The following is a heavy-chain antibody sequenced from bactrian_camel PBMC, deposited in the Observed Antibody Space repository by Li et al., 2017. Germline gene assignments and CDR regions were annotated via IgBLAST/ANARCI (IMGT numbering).Heavy chain of an antibody. V-gene: IGHV3S40*01. D-gene: IGHD5*01. J-gene: IGHJ4*01. Sequence: VQLVESGGGLVQPGGSLRLSCAASGFTFNTADMSWVRQAPGKALEWVSTINARGVNIYYTDSVKGRFTISRDNAKNTLYLQLNSLKTEDTAMYYCAKHGGWYGLWKWEYDYWGQGTQVTVS. CDR3: AKHGGWYGLWKWEYDY. CDR1: GFTFNTAD. CDR2: INARGVNI.